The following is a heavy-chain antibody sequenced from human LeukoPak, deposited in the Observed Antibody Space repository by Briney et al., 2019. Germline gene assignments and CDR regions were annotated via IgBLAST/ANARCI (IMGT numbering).Heavy chain of an antibody. D-gene: IGHD1-26*01. CDR1: GYTFTGYY. V-gene: IGHV1-2*06. CDR2: INPNSGGT. Sequence: ASVKVSCKASGYTFTGYYMHWVLQAPGQGLEWMGRINPNSGGTNYAQKFQGRVTMTRDTSISTAYMELSRLRSDDTAVYYCATLEPYVGKDAFDIWGQGTMVTVSS. J-gene: IGHJ3*02. CDR3: ATLEPYVGKDAFDI.